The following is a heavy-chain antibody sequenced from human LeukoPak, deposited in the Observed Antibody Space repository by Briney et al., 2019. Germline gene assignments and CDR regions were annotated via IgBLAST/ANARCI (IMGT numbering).Heavy chain of an antibody. CDR2: INPNSGAT. CDR3: ARALRSGSYYEADY. CDR1: GYTFTGYY. D-gene: IGHD1-26*01. J-gene: IGHJ4*02. Sequence: GASVKVSCKASGYTFTGYYMHWVRQAPGQGLEWMGWINPNSGATNYAQNFQGRVTMTRDTSISTVYMQLSRLKYDDTAAYYCARALRSGSYYEADYWGQGSLVTVSS. V-gene: IGHV1-2*02.